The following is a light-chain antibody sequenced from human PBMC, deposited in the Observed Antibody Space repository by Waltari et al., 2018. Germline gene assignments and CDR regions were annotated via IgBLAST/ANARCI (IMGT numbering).Light chain of an antibody. CDR1: RRYVGSYNF. J-gene: IGLJ7*01. Sequence: QSALTQPRSVSGSPGQSVPIPFSGTRRYVGSYNFVSWYQQHPGNAPKLLIYDVVKRPSGVPDRFSGSKSGNTASLTISGLQTEDESDYYCCSYAGSYTFVFGGGTQLTVL. CDR2: DVV. CDR3: CSYAGSYTFV. V-gene: IGLV2-11*01.